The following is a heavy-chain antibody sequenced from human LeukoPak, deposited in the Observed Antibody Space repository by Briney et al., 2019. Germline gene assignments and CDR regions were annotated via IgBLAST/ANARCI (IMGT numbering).Heavy chain of an antibody. CDR3: ARWAAGHGMDA. D-gene: IGHD6-13*01. Sequence: SQTLSLTCAISGDSVSSNSAGWNWIRLSPSRGLEWLGRTYYRSKWYNDYAVSVESRITINPDTSKNQFSLQLNSVTPEDTAVYYCARWAAGHGMDAWGQGTTVTVS. CDR2: TYYRSKWYN. CDR1: GDSVSSNSAG. V-gene: IGHV6-1*01. J-gene: IGHJ6*02.